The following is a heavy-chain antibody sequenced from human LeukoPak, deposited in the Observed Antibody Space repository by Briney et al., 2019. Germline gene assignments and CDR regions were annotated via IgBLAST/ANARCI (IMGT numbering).Heavy chain of an antibody. CDR2: IYYSGST. V-gene: IGHV4-31*03. Sequence: TLCLTCTVSGGSISSGGYYWSWIRQHPGKGLEWIGYIYYSGSTYYNPSLKSRVTISVDTSKNQFSLKLSSVTAADTAVYYCARGVAGPHPHFDYWGKGTRVPSSS. CDR1: GGSISSGGYY. CDR3: ARGVAGPHPHFDY. D-gene: IGHD6-19*01. J-gene: IGHJ4*02.